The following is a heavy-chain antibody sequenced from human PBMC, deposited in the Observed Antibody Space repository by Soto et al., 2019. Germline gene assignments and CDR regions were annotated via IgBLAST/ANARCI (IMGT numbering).Heavy chain of an antibody. V-gene: IGHV3-48*03. CDR2: ISISGRTI. CDR3: ARDVSGSFYVSGINDDAYDL. J-gene: IGHJ3*01. Sequence: EVQLVESGGGLVQPGGSLRLSCAASGFTFSRYEMNWVRQAPGKGLEWVAYISISGRTIYYADSVKGRFTISRDDAKSSLYLQMNSLRAGDTAVYYCARDVSGSFYVSGINDDAYDLWGQGTLVTVSS. D-gene: IGHD1-26*01. CDR1: GFTFSRYE.